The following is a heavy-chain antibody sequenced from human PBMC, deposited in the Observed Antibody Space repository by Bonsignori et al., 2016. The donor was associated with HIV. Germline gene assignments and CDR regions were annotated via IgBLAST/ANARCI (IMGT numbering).Heavy chain of an antibody. Sequence: WVRQAPGQGLEWMGGIIPILGIANYAQKFQGRVTITADESTSTAYMELSSLRSEDTAVYYCAREGHDILTGYPKYYMDVWGKGTTVTVSS. D-gene: IGHD3-9*01. J-gene: IGHJ6*03. V-gene: IGHV1-69*10. CDR2: IIPILGIA. CDR3: AREGHDILTGYPKYYMDV.